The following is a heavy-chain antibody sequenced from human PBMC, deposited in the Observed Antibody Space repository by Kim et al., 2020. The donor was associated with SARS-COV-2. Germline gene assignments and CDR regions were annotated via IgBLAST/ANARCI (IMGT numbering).Heavy chain of an antibody. CDR2: ISGSGGST. CDR3: AKDSILGPIVITFYGMDV. J-gene: IGHJ6*02. CDR1: GFTFSSYA. D-gene: IGHD3-16*01. V-gene: IGHV3-23*01. Sequence: GGSLRLSCAASGFTFSSYAMSWVRQAPGKGLEWVSAISGSGGSTYYADSVKGRFTISRDNSKNTLYLQMNSLRAEDTAVYYCAKDSILGPIVITFYGMDVWGQGTTVTVSS.